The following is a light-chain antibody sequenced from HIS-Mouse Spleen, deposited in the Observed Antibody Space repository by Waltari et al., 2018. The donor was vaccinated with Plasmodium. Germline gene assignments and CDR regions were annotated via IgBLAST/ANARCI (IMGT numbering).Light chain of an antibody. J-gene: IGLJ2*01. V-gene: IGLV3-21*02. Sequence: SYVLTQPPSVSVAPGQTARITCGGNNIGSKSVHWYQQKPGQAPLLVVYDDSDRPSGIPETFSVSNSGNTATLTIGRVEAGDEADYYCQVWDSSSDHPVFGGGTKLTVL. CDR3: QVWDSSSDHPV. CDR2: DDS. CDR1: NIGSKS.